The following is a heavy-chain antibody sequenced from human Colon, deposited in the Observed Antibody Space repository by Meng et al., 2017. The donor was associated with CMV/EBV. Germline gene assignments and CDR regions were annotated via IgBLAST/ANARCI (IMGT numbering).Heavy chain of an antibody. Sequence: SASSFVSYAMPWVRPAPGQGLEWMGWINTNTGNPTYAQGFTGRFVFSSDTSVSTASLQINSLKAEDTGVYYCAREYYGSASYYNFDYWGQGTLVTVSS. CDR3: AREYYGSASYYNFDY. V-gene: IGHV7-4-1*02. CDR2: INTNTGNP. J-gene: IGHJ4*02. D-gene: IGHD3-10*01. CDR1: ASSFVSYA.